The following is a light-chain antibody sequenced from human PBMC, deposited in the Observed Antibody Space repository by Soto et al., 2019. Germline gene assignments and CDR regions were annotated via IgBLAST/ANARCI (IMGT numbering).Light chain of an antibody. J-gene: IGKJ1*01. CDR3: QQYGTSPWA. Sequence: EIVLTQFPGTLSLSPGERATLSCRASQSVGRNYVAWYLQKPGQAPRVIIYAASNRASGIPDRFSGSGSGSDFKLPISRMEPEDFAVYSCQQYGTSPWAFGQQTKVEIK. CDR2: AAS. V-gene: IGKV3-20*01. CDR1: QSVGRNY.